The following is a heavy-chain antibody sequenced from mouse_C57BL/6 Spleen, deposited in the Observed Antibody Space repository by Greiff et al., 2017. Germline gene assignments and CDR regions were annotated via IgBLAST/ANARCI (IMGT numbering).Heavy chain of an antibody. D-gene: IGHD2-4*01. CDR2: IYPGSGNT. Sequence: QVQLQQSGPELVKPGASVKISCKASGYSFTSYYIHWVKQRPGQGLEWIGWIYPGSGNTKYNEKFKGKATLTADTSSSTAYMQLSSLTSEDSAVYYCARGGDYDYDLFAYWGQGTLVTVSA. V-gene: IGHV1-66*01. CDR3: ARGGDYDYDLFAY. J-gene: IGHJ3*01. CDR1: GYSFTSYY.